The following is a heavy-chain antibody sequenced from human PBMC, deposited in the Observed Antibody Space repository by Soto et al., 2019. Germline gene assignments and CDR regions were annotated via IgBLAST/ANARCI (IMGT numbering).Heavy chain of an antibody. CDR2: ISWNSGSI. CDR3: ARDLTSYGSGSPTIDY. J-gene: IGHJ4*02. Sequence: EVQLVESGGGLVQPGRTLRLSCAASGFSFDDYAMHWVRLVPGKGLEWVSGISWNSGSIGYADSVKGRFTISRDNSRDTLYLQMNSLGAEDTAVYYCARDLTSYGSGSPTIDYWGQGTLVTVSS. V-gene: IGHV3-9*01. CDR1: GFSFDDYA. D-gene: IGHD3-10*01.